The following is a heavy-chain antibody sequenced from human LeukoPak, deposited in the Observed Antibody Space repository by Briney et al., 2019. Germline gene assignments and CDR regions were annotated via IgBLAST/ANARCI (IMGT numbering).Heavy chain of an antibody. CDR2: IYYSGST. D-gene: IGHD3-9*01. V-gene: IGHV4-61*01. Sequence: SETLSLTCTVSGGSVSSGSYYWSWIRQSPGKGLEWIGYIYYSGSTNYNPSLKSRVTISVDTSKNQFSLKLSSVTAADTAVYYCARGHYDILTGYSHVPPVDYWGQGPRVTVSS. J-gene: IGHJ4*02. CDR1: GGSVSSGSYY. CDR3: ARGHYDILTGYSHVPPVDY.